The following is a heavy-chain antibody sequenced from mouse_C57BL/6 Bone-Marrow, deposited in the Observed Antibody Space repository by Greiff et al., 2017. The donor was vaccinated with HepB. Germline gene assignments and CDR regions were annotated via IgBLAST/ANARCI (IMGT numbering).Heavy chain of an antibody. CDR1: GYTFTSYG. CDR3: ARSSCYYAMDY. V-gene: IGHV1-81*01. J-gene: IGHJ4*01. Sequence: VQLQQSGAELARPGASVKLSCKASGYTFTSYGISWVKQRTGQGLEWIGGIYPRSGNTYYNEKFKGKATLTADKSSSTAYMELRSLTSEDSAVYFCARSSCYYAMDYWGQGTSVTVSS. CDR2: IYPRSGNT.